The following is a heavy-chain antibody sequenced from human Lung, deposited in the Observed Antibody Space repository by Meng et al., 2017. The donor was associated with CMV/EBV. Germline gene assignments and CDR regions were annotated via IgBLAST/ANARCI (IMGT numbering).Heavy chain of an antibody. CDR1: GFIFSYYE. Sequence: GGSLRLXCAAPGFIFSYYEMSWVRQAPGRGLERLSYISTSGDTTHYADSVKGRFTISRDNAKNPLYLQMNSLPPEDTAIYYCAHYYGSGRQATGAFDIWGQGTMVTVSS. CDR3: AHYYGSGRQATGAFDI. V-gene: IGHV3-48*03. J-gene: IGHJ3*02. D-gene: IGHD3-10*01. CDR2: ISTSGDTT.